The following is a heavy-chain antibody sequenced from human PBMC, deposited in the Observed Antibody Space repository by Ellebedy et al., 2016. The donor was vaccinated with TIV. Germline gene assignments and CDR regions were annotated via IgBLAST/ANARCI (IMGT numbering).Heavy chain of an antibody. V-gene: IGHV1-18*01. CDR2: ISTFHYNT. D-gene: IGHD5/OR15-5a*01. CDR1: GYNFASYG. J-gene: IGHJ3*01. CDR3: VRGAVYHALDV. Sequence: ASVKVSXKASGYNFASYGIGWVRQAPGQGLEWMGWISTFHYNTDYPQRLQGRVTMTTDTSTSTAYMELRSLRSEDTAVYYCVRGAVYHALDVWGQGTMVTVSS.